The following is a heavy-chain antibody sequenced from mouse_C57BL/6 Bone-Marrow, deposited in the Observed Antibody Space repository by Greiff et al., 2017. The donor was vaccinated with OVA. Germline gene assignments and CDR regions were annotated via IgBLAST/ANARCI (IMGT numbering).Heavy chain of an antibody. CDR2: IYPGGGYT. J-gene: IGHJ4*01. CDR3: ARLLLGYAMDY. D-gene: IGHD1-1*01. CDR1: GYTFTNYW. Sequence: VKLQQSGAELVRPGTSVKMSCKASGYTFTNYWIGWAKQRPGHGLEWIGDIYPGGGYTNYNEKFKGKATLTADKSSSTAYMQFSSLTSEDSAIYYCARLLLGYAMDYWGQGTSVTVSS. V-gene: IGHV1-63*01.